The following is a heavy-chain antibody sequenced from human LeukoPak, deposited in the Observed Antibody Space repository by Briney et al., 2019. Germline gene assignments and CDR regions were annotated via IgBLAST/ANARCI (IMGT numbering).Heavy chain of an antibody. V-gene: IGHV4-39*01. Sequence: SETLSLTCTVSGGSISSSSYYWGWIRQPPGKGLEWIGSIYYNGSTYYNPSLKSRVTISVDKAKNQFSLKLSSVTAADTAVYYCARSCPSYYYDSSGYQGAFDIWGQGTMVTVSS. D-gene: IGHD3-22*01. J-gene: IGHJ3*02. CDR3: ARSCPSYYYDSSGYQGAFDI. CDR2: IYYNGST. CDR1: GGSISSSSYY.